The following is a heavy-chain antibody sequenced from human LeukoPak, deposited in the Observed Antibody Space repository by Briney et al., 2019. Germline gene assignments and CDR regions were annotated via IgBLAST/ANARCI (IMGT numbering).Heavy chain of an antibody. D-gene: IGHD6-13*01. V-gene: IGHV1-69*13. CDR1: GGTFSSYA. J-gene: IGHJ6*02. Sequence: SVKVSCKASGGTFSSYAISWVRQAPGQGLEWMGGIIPIFGTANYAQKFQGRVPITADESTSTAYMELSSLRSEDTAVYYCARDGTSEYSSSWPYYYYGMDVWGQGTTVTVSS. CDR2: IIPIFGTA. CDR3: ARDGTSEYSSSWPYYYYGMDV.